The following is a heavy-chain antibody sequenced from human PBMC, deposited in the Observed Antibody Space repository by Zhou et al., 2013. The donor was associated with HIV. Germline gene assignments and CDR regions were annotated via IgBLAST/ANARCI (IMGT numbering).Heavy chain of an antibody. CDR1: GGIVISIA. V-gene: IGHV1-69*12. CDR2: IIPIFGTT. J-gene: IGHJ6*03. CDR3: ARARTTLHYYYYMDV. Sequence: QVQLLQSGTEVKKPGSSVTVSCKASGGIVISIAISWVRQAPGQGLEWMGGIIPIFGTTNYAQKFQGRVTITADESTSTAYMELSSLRSEDTAVYYCARARTTLHYYYYMDVWGKGTTVTVSS. D-gene: IGHD2-2*01.